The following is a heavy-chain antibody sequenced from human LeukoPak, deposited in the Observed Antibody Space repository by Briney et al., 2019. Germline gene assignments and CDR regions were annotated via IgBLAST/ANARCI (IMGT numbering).Heavy chain of an antibody. D-gene: IGHD2/OR15-2a*01. Sequence: GESLRISCKGSGYSFTSYWISWVRQMPGKGLEWMGRVDPSDSYTNYSPSFQGHVSISADKSISTAYLQCRSLKASDTAMYYCESLCRDDVFDIWGQGTMVTVSS. CDR3: ESLCRDDVFDI. J-gene: IGHJ3*02. CDR1: GYSFTSYW. CDR2: VDPSDSYT. V-gene: IGHV5-10-1*01.